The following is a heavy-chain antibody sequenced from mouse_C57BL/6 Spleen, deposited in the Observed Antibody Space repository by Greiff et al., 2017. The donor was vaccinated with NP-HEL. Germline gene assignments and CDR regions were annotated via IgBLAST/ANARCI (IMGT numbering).Heavy chain of an antibody. CDR1: GFSFNTYA. J-gene: IGHJ4*01. CDR3: VRHGYYVGAMDY. Sequence: EVKLMESGGGLVQPKGSLKLSCAASGFSFNTYAMNWVRQAPGKGLEWVARIRSKSNNYATYYADSVKDRFTISRDDSESMLYLQMNNLKTEDTAMYYCVRHGYYVGAMDYWGQGTSVTVSS. CDR2: IRSKSNNYAT. V-gene: IGHV10-1*01. D-gene: IGHD2-3*01.